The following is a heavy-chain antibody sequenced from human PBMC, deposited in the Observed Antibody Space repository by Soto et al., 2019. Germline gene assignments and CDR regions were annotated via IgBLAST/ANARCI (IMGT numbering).Heavy chain of an antibody. CDR1: GFTFDDYT. CDR2: ISWDGGST. CDR3: AKDIGTASDY. D-gene: IGHD5-18*01. V-gene: IGHV3-43*01. Sequence: GGSLRLSCEASGFTFDDYTMHWVRQAPGKGLEWGSLISWDGGSTYYEDSVKVRFTISRDNSKNYRYLQMNSLRTEDTALYYCAKDIGTASDYWGQGTLVNVSS. J-gene: IGHJ4*02.